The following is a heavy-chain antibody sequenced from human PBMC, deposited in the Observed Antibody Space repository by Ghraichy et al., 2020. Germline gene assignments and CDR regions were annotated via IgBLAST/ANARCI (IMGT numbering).Heavy chain of an antibody. CDR1: GDSISSSSFF. D-gene: IGHD2-15*01. CDR2: IYYSGST. V-gene: IGHV4-39*01. CDR3: ARQPAATMREFAFDY. Sequence: SKTLSLTCTVSGDSISSSSFFWGWIRQPPGKGLDWIGSIYYSGSTYYNPSLKSRVTISVDTSKNQFSLKLSSVTAADTAVYWCARQPAATMREFAFDYWGQGTLVTLSS. J-gene: IGHJ4*02.